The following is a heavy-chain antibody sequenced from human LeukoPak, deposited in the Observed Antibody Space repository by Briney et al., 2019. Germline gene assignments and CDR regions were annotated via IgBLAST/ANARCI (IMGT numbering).Heavy chain of an antibody. CDR3: ARVSRAQGGMDV. CDR1: GFTFSNYA. CDR2: ISSNGGST. J-gene: IGHJ6*02. V-gene: IGHV3-64*01. Sequence: GGSLRLSCTASGFTFSNYALHWVRQAPGKGLEYVSAISSNGGSTYYTSSVKGRFTISRDNSKNTLHLQMGSLRPQDMAVYYCARVSRAQGGMDVWGQGTTVTVSS.